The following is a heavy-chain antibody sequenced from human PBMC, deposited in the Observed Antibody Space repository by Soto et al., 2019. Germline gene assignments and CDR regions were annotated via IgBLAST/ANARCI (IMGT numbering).Heavy chain of an antibody. J-gene: IGHJ4*02. CDR3: AKDAKILDWLPTSYYFDF. Sequence: GGSLILSCAVSGLSFSSYAMTWVRQSPGKGLEWVSSISRSGNSTYSADSVRGRFTISRDNSKNTLYLQMNSLRAEDTAVYYCAKDAKILDWLPTSYYFDFWGQGALVTVS. CDR2: ISRSGNST. D-gene: IGHD3-9*01. CDR1: GLSFSSYA. V-gene: IGHV3-23*01.